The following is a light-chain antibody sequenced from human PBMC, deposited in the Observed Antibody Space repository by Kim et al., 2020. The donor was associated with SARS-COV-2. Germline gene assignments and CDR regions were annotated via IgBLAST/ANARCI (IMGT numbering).Light chain of an antibody. J-gene: IGLJ3*02. Sequence: SYELTQPPSVSVAPGETARITCGGNNIGGKSVNWYQQKPGQAPVLVIYYDSVRPSGIPERFSGSNSGNTATLTISRVEAGDEADYYCQVWDSSSDLLVFG. CDR3: QVWDSSSDLLV. CDR1: NIGGKS. CDR2: YDS. V-gene: IGLV3-21*04.